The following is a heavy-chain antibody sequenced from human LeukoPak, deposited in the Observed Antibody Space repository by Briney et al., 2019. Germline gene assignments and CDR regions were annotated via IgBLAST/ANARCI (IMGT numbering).Heavy chain of an antibody. J-gene: IGHJ5*02. CDR3: ARGLWWCSTRRGCWFDP. V-gene: IGHV4-34*01. CDR1: GGSFSGYY. CDR2: INHSGST. Sequence: PSETLSLTCAVCGGSFSGYYWSWIRQPPGKGLEWIGEINHSGSTNYNPSLKSRVTISVDTSKNQFSLKLSSVTAADTAVYYCARGLWWCSTRRGCWFDPWGQGTLVTVSS. D-gene: IGHD2-8*02.